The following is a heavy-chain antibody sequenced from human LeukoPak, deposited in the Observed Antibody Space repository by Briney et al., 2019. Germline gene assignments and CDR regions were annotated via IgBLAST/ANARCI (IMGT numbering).Heavy chain of an antibody. D-gene: IGHD5-18*01. V-gene: IGHV1-69*13. J-gene: IGHJ4*02. Sequence: ASVKVSCKASGGTFSSYGISWVRQAPGQGLEWIGGIIPIFGTANYAQKFQGRVTITADESTSTAYMELSSLRSEDTAVYYCARDSHRIYSYGLFDYWGQGTLVTVSS. CDR2: IIPIFGTA. CDR1: GGTFSSYG. CDR3: ARDSHRIYSYGLFDY.